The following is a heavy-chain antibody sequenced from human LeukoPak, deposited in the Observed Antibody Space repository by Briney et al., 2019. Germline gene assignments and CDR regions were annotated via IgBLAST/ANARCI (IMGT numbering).Heavy chain of an antibody. Sequence: GGSLRLSCAASRFTFSSYWMSWVRQAPGKGLEWVANIKQDGSEKYYVDSVKGRFTISRDNAKNSLYLQMNSLRAEDTAVYYCARAGPYYDSSGYYHFDYWGQGTLVTVSS. V-gene: IGHV3-7*01. CDR2: IKQDGSEK. CDR1: RFTFSSYW. J-gene: IGHJ4*02. CDR3: ARAGPYYDSSGYYHFDY. D-gene: IGHD3-22*01.